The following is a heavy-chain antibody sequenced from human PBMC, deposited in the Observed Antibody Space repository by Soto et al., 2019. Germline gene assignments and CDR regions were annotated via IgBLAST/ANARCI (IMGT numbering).Heavy chain of an antibody. CDR2: IYYSGST. J-gene: IGHJ4*02. Sequence: QVQLQESGPGLVKPSETLSLTCTVSGGSVSSGSYYWSWIRQPPGKGLEWIGYIYYSGSTNYNPALHSQFSLPVDTPKNQFSLKLSSVTAADTAVYSCARSAGRWYGWLGYDYWGQGTLVTVSS. D-gene: IGHD6-13*01. CDR3: ARSAGRWYGWLGYDY. V-gene: IGHV4-61*01. CDR1: GGSVSSGSYY.